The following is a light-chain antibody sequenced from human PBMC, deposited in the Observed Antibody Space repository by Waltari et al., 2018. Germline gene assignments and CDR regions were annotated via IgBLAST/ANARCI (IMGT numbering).Light chain of an antibody. V-gene: IGKV2-28*01. CDR3: MQALQIPPT. Sequence: DIVMTQSPLSLPVTPGEPASISCRSSKSLLHSNGYNYLDWYLQKPGQSPQLLIYLGSNRASGVPDRFSGSGSGTDFTLKISRVEAEDVGVYYCMQALQIPPTFGGGTKVEIK. CDR2: LGS. CDR1: KSLLHSNGYNY. J-gene: IGKJ4*01.